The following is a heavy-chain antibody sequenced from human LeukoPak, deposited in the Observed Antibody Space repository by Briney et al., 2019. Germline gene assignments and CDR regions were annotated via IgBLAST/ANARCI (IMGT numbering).Heavy chain of an antibody. Sequence: PGGSLRLSCAASGFTVITSYMSWVRQAPGKGLEWVSAISGSGGSTYYADSVKGRFTISRDNFKNTLYLQMNSLRAEGTAVYFCARAGLCSSSNCPDIEYFQHWGQGTLVTVSS. D-gene: IGHD2-2*01. CDR3: ARAGLCSSSNCPDIEYFQH. CDR1: GFTVITSY. V-gene: IGHV3-66*01. J-gene: IGHJ1*01. CDR2: ISGSGGST.